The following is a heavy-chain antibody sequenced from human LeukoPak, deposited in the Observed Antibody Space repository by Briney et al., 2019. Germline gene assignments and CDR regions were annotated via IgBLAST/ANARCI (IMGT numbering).Heavy chain of an antibody. CDR3: ATQDTAMDMDV. Sequence: WASVKVSCKASGGTFSSYAISWVRQAPGQGLEWMGGIIPIFCTANYAQKFQGRVTITTDESTSTAYMELSSLRSEDTAVYYCATQDTAMDMDVWGKGTTVTVSS. V-gene: IGHV1-69*05. CDR2: IIPIFCTA. J-gene: IGHJ6*03. D-gene: IGHD5-18*01. CDR1: GGTFSSYA.